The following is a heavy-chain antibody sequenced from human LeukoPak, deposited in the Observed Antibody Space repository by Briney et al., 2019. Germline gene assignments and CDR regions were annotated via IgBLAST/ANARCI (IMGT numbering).Heavy chain of an antibody. CDR2: INHSGST. D-gene: IGHD3-22*01. J-gene: IGHJ4*02. CDR3: ANYDSSGYSFDY. V-gene: IGHV4-34*01. Sequence: SETLSLTCAVYGGSFSGYYWSWIRQPPGKGLEWIGEINHSGSTNYNPSLKSRVTISVDTSKNQFSLKLSSVTAADTAVYYCANYDSSGYSFDYWGQGTLVTVSS. CDR1: GGSFSGYY.